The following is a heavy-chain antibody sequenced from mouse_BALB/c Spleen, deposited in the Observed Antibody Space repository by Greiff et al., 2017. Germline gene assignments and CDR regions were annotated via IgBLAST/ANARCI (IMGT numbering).Heavy chain of an antibody. D-gene: IGHD2-1*01. V-gene: IGHV5-17*02. CDR2: ISSGSSTI. CDR1: GFTFSSFG. Sequence: EVQVVESGGGLVQPGGSRKLSCAASGFTFSSFGMHWVRQAPEKGLEWVAYISSGSSTIYYADTVKGRFTISRDNPKNTLFLQMTSLRSEDTAMYYCARSYGNYDYFDYWGQGTTLTVSS. J-gene: IGHJ2*01. CDR3: ARSYGNYDYFDY.